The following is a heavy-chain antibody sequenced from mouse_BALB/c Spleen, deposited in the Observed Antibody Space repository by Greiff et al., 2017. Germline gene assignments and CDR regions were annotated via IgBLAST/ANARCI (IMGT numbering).Heavy chain of an antibody. CDR1: GFTFSSFG. CDR2: ISSGSSTI. CDR3: ARQLGLFDY. V-gene: IGHV5-17*02. D-gene: IGHD3-1*01. J-gene: IGHJ2*01. Sequence: EVMLVESGGGLVQPGGSRKLSCAASGFTFSSFGMHWVRQAPEKGLEWVAYISSGSSTIYYADTVKGRFTISRDNPKNTLFLQMTSLRSEDTAMYYCARQLGLFDYWGQGTTLTVSS.